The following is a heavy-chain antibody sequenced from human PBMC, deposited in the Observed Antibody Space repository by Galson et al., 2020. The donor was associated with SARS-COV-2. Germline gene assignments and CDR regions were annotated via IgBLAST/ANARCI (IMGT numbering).Heavy chain of an antibody. CDR3: ARIYYGPYYYYYGMDV. CDR1: GFSLSTSGMC. Sequence: SGPTLVKPTQTLTLTCTFSGFSLSTSGMCVSWIRQPPGKALEWLALIDWDDDKYYSTSLKTRLTISKDTSKNQVLLTMTNMDPVDTATYYCARIYYGPYYYYYGMDVWGQGTTVTVSS. D-gene: IGHD3-10*01. CDR2: IDWDDDK. J-gene: IGHJ6*02. V-gene: IGHV2-70*01.